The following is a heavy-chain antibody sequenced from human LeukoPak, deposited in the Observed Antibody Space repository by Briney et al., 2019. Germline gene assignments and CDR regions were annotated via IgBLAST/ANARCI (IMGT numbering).Heavy chain of an antibody. CDR2: IYSGGST. D-gene: IGHD1-26*01. CDR3: ARWEAGPPYYYHGMDV. J-gene: IGHJ6*02. Sequence: GGSLRLSCAASGFTVSSNYMSWVRQAPGKGLEWVSVIYSGGSTYYADSVKGRFTISRDNSKNTLYLQMNSLRAEDTAVYYCARWEAGPPYYYHGMDVWGQGTTVTVSS. V-gene: IGHV3-66*01. CDR1: GFTVSSNY.